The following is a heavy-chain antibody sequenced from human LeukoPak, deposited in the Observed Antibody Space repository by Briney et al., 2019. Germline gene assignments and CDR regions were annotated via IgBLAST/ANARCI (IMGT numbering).Heavy chain of an antibody. CDR3: ARQKRGAYDSSGYYDAFDI. V-gene: IGHV5-51*01. J-gene: IGHJ3*02. CDR1: GYSFTSYW. Sequence: ESLKISCKGSGYSFTSYWIGWVRQMPGKGLEWMGIIYPGDSDTRYSPSFQGQVTISADKSISTAYLQWSSLKASDTAMYYCARQKRGAYDSSGYYDAFDIWGQGTMVTVSS. CDR2: IYPGDSDT. D-gene: IGHD3-22*01.